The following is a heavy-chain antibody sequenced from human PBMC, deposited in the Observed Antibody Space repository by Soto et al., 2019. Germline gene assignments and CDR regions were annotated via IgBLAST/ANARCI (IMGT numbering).Heavy chain of an antibody. CDR3: ARLPATTVTTLFDY. Sequence: SETLSLTCTVSGGSMSSSNWWNWVRQSPGKGLEWIGEAHHSGSTNYNPSLKSRVTISVDTSKNQFSLKLSSVTAADTAVYYCARLPATTVTTLFDYWGQGTLVTVSS. V-gene: IGHV4-4*02. D-gene: IGHD4-17*01. CDR2: AHHSGST. CDR1: GGSMSSSNW. J-gene: IGHJ4*02.